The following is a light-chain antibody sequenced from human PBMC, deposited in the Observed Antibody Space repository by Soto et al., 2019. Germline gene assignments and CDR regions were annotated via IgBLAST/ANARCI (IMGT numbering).Light chain of an antibody. J-gene: IGKJ1*01. CDR2: GAS. Sequence: EIVLTQSPGTLSLSPGERATLSCRASQSFSSSYFAWYQQKPGQAPRLLIYGASSRATGIPDRFSGSASGTDFPLTISRLEPEDFAVYFCHQFASSLTFGQGTKVEIK. V-gene: IGKV3-20*01. CDR3: HQFASSLT. CDR1: QSFSSSY.